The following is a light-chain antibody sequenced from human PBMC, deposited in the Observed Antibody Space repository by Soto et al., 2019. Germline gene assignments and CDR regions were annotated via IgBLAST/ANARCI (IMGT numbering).Light chain of an antibody. CDR2: AAS. Sequence: DIQMTQSPSTLSASVGDRVTITCRASQSISSWLAWYQQKPGKAPKLLIYAASSLQSGVPSRFSGSGSGTDFTLTISSLQPDDFATYYCQQSYSTPGTFGQGTKVDIK. CDR1: QSISSW. J-gene: IGKJ1*01. CDR3: QQSYSTPGT. V-gene: IGKV1-39*01.